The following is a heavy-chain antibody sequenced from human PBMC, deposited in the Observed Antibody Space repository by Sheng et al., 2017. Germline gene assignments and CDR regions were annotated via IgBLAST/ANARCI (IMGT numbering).Heavy chain of an antibody. J-gene: IGHJ4*02. CDR1: GFTFNNYG. CDR3: ERDQGDGYNQIDY. Sequence: QVQLVESGGTVVQPGTSLRLSCAVSGFTFNNYGMHWVRQAPGKGLECVGVLSHDGSEEYYAKSVKGRFTISRDNSKNKLYLQMNSLRAEDTAVYFCERDQGDGYNQIDYWGQGTLVTVSS. CDR2: LSHDGSEE. V-gene: IGHV3-30*04. D-gene: IGHD5-12*01.